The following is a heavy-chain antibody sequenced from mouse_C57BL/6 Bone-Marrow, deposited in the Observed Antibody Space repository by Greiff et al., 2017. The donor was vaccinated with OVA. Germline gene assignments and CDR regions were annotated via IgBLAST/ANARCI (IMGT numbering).Heavy chain of an antibody. CDR2: ILPGSGST. J-gene: IGHJ3*01. CDR3: AAGGFAY. V-gene: IGHV1-9*01. CDR1: GYTFTGYW. Sequence: QVQLQQSGAELMKPGASVKLSCKATGYTFTGYWIEWVRQRPGHGLEWLGEILPGSGSTNYTEKFKSQATFNADTQANTDYMHLSSLTTADSASDYGAAGGFAYWGQGTLVTVSA.